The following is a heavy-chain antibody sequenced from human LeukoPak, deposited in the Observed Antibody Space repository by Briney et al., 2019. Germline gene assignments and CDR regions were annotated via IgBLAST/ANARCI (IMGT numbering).Heavy chain of an antibody. J-gene: IGHJ4*02. CDR1: GGSISSYY. Sequence: SETLSLTCTVSGGSISSYYWSWIRQPPGKGLERIGYIYYSGSTNYNPSLKSRVTTSVDTSKNQFSLKLSSVTAADTAVYYCARHGRELTGGWGSLDYWGQGTLVTVSS. D-gene: IGHD1-26*01. CDR3: ARHGRELTGGWGSLDY. V-gene: IGHV4-59*08. CDR2: IYYSGST.